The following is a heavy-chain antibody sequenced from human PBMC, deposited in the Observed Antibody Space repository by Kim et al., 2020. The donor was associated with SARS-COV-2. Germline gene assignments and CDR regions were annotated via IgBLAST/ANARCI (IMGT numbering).Heavy chain of an antibody. J-gene: IGHJ4*02. CDR3: ASGSFDY. CDR2: GGSTL. Sequence: GGSTLYDGDSVRGRFPVARDNANNSLFLQMTSLRAEDAAVYYCASGSFDYWGQGTHVTVSS. V-gene: IGHV3-48*03.